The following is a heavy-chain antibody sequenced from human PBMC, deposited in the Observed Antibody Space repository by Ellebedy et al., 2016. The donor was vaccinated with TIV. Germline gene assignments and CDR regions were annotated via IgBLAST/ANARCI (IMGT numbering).Heavy chain of an antibody. CDR1: TNTFSDYY. CDR3: ARERGSSSDY. Sequence: AASVKVSCKASTNTFSDYYMHWVRQAPGQGLEWMGWINPTIGATSYAQKFQGRVTMTRDTSITTAYMELSSLTSDDTAVYYCARERGSSSDYWGQGTLVIVSS. J-gene: IGHJ4*02. CDR2: INPTIGAT. V-gene: IGHV1-2*02. D-gene: IGHD6-6*01.